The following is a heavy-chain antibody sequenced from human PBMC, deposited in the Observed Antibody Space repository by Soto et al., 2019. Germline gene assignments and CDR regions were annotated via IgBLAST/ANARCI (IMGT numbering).Heavy chain of an antibody. D-gene: IGHD3-22*01. J-gene: IGHJ5*02. CDR1: GGTFSSYT. V-gene: IGHV1-69*02. Sequence: QVQLVQSGAEVKKPGSSVKVSCKASGGTFSSYTISWVRQAPGQGLEWMGRIIPILGIANYAQKFQGRVTITADKSTSTAYMELSSLRSEDTAVYYCANANYVSSGYYNWFDPWGQGTLVTVSS. CDR3: ANANYVSSGYYNWFDP. CDR2: IIPILGIA.